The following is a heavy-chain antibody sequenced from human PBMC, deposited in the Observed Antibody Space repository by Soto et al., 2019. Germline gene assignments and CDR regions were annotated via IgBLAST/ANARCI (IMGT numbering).Heavy chain of an antibody. V-gene: IGHV3-21*01. D-gene: IGHD3-3*01. CDR2: ISSSSSYI. CDR1: GFTFSSYS. CDR3: ASNPLRFLEWLLSEYYFDY. Sequence: GGSLRLSCAASGFTFSSYSMNWVRQAPGKGLEWVSSISSSSSYIYYADSVKGRFTISRDNAKNSLYLQMNSLRAEDTAVYYCASNPLRFLEWLLSEYYFDYWGQGTLVTVSS. J-gene: IGHJ4*02.